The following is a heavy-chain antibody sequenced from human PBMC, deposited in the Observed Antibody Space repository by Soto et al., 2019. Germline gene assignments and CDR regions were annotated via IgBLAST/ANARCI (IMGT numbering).Heavy chain of an antibody. Sequence: GASVKVSCKSSGYTFTSYGISWVRQAPGQGLGWMGWISAYNGNTNYAQKLQGRVTMTTDTSTSTAYMELRSLRSDDTAVYYCARAFVGYCSGGSCYTSGWFDPWGQGTLVTVSS. J-gene: IGHJ5*02. V-gene: IGHV1-18*01. CDR1: GYTFTSYG. D-gene: IGHD2-15*01. CDR3: ARAFVGYCSGGSCYTSGWFDP. CDR2: ISAYNGNT.